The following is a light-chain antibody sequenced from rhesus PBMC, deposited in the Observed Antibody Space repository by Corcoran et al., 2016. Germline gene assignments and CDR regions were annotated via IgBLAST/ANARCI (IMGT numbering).Light chain of an antibody. V-gene: IGKV3-42*02. J-gene: IGKJ4*01. CDR2: DAS. CDR3: QKYNDWPLT. Sequence: EIVMTQSPATLSLSPGERATLSCRASQSVGSTLAWSPQQPGQAPRPLIFDASSRATGIPDRFSGSGSGTEFTLTINSLDPEDVGVYYCQKYNDWPLTFGGGTKVEIK. CDR1: QSVGST.